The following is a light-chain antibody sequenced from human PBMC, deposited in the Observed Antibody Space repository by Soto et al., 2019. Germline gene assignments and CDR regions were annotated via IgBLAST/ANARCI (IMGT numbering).Light chain of an antibody. V-gene: IGKV1-33*01. CDR2: DAS. Sequence: DIPMTQSPSSLYASVGDRVTITCQASQDISNYLNWYQQKPGKAPKLLIYDASNLETGVPSRFSGSGSGTDFTFTISSLQPEDIATYYCQEYDNLHLTFGGGTKVEIK. CDR1: QDISNY. J-gene: IGKJ4*01. CDR3: QEYDNLHLT.